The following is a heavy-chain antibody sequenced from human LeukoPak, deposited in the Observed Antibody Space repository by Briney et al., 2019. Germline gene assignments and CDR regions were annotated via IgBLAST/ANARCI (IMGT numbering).Heavy chain of an antibody. CDR2: ISISGSTI. CDR3: AREGVVVSAAVDY. V-gene: IGHV3-48*03. J-gene: IGHJ4*02. D-gene: IGHD2-2*01. CDR1: GFTFSNYE. Sequence: GWSLRLSCAASGFTFSNYEMNWVRQAPGKGLEWVSYISISGSTIYYADSVKGRFTISRDNAKNSLYLQMNSLRAEDTAVYYCAREGVVVSAAVDYWGQGTLVTVSS.